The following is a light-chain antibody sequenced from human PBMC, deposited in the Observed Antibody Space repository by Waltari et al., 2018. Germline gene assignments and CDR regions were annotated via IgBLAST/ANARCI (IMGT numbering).Light chain of an antibody. CDR3: QSADSRGTVV. Sequence: SYELTQPPSVSVSPGQTARITCSGDALPKQYAYWYQKKPGQAPVLVIYKDTERPSGIPARCSGSRSGKTVTLTISGVQTEDEADYYCQSADSRGTVVFGGGTELTVL. CDR1: ALPKQY. V-gene: IGLV3-25*03. J-gene: IGLJ2*01. CDR2: KDT.